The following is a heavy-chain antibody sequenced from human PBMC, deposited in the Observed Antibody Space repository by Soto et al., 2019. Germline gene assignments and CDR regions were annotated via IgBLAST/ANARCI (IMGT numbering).Heavy chain of an antibody. D-gene: IGHD4-17*01. Sequence: GESLRLSCAASGCGFSTHALSWVCQAPGKGLEWLSSITNTGITTHYADPVKGRFAISRENSSNTLHLQMNNLRVDDTAIYYCAKGFDYGDTKHIDHWGQGTLVTVSS. CDR3: AKGFDYGDTKHIDH. V-gene: IGHV3-23*01. CDR2: ITNTGITT. J-gene: IGHJ4*02. CDR1: GCGFSTHA.